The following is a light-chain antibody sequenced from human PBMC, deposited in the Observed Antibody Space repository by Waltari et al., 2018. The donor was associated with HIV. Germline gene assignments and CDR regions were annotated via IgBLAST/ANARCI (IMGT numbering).Light chain of an antibody. V-gene: IGLV4-69*01. Sequence: QLVLTHSPSASASLGASVKLTCTLSSGHSNYAIAWHQQQQPEKGPRYLMKINSDGSHSKGGGIPDRFSGSSSGAERYLIISSLQSEDEADYYCQTWGTGIRVFGGGTKLTVL. J-gene: IGLJ2*01. CDR3: QTWGTGIRV. CDR2: INSDGSH. CDR1: SGHSNYA.